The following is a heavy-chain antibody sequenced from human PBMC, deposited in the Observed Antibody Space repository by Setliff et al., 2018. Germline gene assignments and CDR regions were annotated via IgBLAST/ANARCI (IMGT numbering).Heavy chain of an antibody. V-gene: IGHV3-53*01. CDR2: IYTGGST. CDR3: AKSHSSWPIFIDY. D-gene: IGHD6-13*01. Sequence: PGGSLRLSCAASGFTVRGYYMTWARQAPGKGLEWVSVIYTGGSTYYADSVKGRFTISRDNSKNTLYLQMNSLRVEDTAVYYCAKSHSSWPIFIDYWGQGTLVTVSS. J-gene: IGHJ4*02. CDR1: GFTVRGYY.